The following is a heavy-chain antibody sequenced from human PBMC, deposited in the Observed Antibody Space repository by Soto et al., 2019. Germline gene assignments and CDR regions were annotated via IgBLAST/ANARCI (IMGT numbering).Heavy chain of an antibody. CDR2: ISSSSRTI. J-gene: IGHJ6*02. CDR3: ARTLKYDYDFWSGYYSYYRMDV. CDR1: GLTFSSYS. D-gene: IGHD3-3*01. Sequence: EVQLVESGGGLVQPGGSLRLSCAASGLTFSSYSMNWVRQAPGKGLEWVSYISSSSRTIYYADSVKGRFTISRDNAKTSRYLQMNSLGDEDTAVYYCARTLKYDYDFWSGYYSYYRMDVWGQGTTVTVSS. V-gene: IGHV3-48*02.